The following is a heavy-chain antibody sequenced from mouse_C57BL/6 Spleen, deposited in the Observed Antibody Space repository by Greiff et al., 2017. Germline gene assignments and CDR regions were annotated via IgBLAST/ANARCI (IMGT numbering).Heavy chain of an antibody. CDR1: GYTFTSYG. Sequence: QVHVKQSGAELARPGASVKLSCKASGYTFTSYGISWVKQRTGQGLEWIGEIYPRSGNTYYNEKFKGKATLTADKSSSTAYMELRSLTSEDSAVYFCARGYGSSPYAMDYWGQGTSVTVSS. V-gene: IGHV1-81*01. J-gene: IGHJ4*01. CDR3: ARGYGSSPYAMDY. D-gene: IGHD1-1*01. CDR2: IYPRSGNT.